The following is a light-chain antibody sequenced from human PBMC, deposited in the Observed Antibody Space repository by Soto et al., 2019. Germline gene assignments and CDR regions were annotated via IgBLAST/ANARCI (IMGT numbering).Light chain of an antibody. CDR2: DAS. V-gene: IGKV3-11*01. Sequence: EIVLTQSPATLSLSPGEGATLSCRASQSVSRYLAWYQQKPGQAPRLLIYDASNRATGFPARFSGSGSGTDFTLTISSLEPEDFEVYYCQQRSNSPITFGQGTRLEIK. CDR3: QQRSNSPIT. J-gene: IGKJ5*01. CDR1: QSVSRY.